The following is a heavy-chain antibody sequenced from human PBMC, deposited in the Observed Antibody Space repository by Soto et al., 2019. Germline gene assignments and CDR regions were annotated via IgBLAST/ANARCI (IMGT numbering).Heavy chain of an antibody. CDR1: EFTFSNYA. J-gene: IGHJ4*02. CDR3: AKMMTFCSGAACYPPYFDH. Sequence: EVQLLESGGGLVRPGGSLRLSCAASEFTFSNYALSWVRQAPGKGLEWVSLISAGGGFTYFADSVKGRFTISREDSKTTLYLQMNSLRAEDTAVYYCAKMMTFCSGAACYPPYFDHWGQGALLTVSS. V-gene: IGHV3-23*01. D-gene: IGHD2-15*01. CDR2: ISAGGGFT.